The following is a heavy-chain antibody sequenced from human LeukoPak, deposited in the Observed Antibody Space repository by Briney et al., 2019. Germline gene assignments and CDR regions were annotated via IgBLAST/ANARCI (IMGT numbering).Heavy chain of an antibody. J-gene: IGHJ4*02. CDR1: GFTFSTYA. V-gene: IGHV3-7*03. CDR3: AKEGRSLQTY. D-gene: IGHD5-24*01. CDR2: IKEDGTET. Sequence: PGGSLRLSYAASGFTFSTYAMSWVRLAPGKGLEWVANIKEDGTETYYVGSVKGRFTISRDNAKNSLYLQMNSLRVEDTAVYYCAKEGRSLQTYWGQGTLVTVSS.